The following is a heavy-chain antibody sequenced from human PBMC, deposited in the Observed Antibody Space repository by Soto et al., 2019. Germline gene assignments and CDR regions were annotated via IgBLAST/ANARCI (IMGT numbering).Heavy chain of an antibody. CDR2: GKYRENM. J-gene: IGHJ4*02. V-gene: IGHV4-59*12. CDR3: AKVPRVYDPYYVDY. CDR1: GGSISDSY. D-gene: IGHD5-12*01. Sequence: SETLSLTCTVSGGSISDSYWSWIRQPAGKGMAGIGYGKYRENMYSMPSHMCLVTISLDAAKSPFFVNLSSVTVADTAVYSCAKVPRVYDPYYVDYGGQGILVAVSS.